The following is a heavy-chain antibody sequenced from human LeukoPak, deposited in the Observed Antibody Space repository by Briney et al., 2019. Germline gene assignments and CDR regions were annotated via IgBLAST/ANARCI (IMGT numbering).Heavy chain of an antibody. D-gene: IGHD4-17*01. CDR3: ARGGVTTSWFDP. CDR1: GGSISSGGYS. CDR2: IYHSGST. J-gene: IGHJ5*02. V-gene: IGHV4-30-2*01. Sequence: SETLSLTCAVSGGSISSGGYSWSWIRQPPGKGLEWIGYIYHSGSTYYNPSLKSRVTISVDRSKNQFSLKLSSVTAADTAVYYCARGGVTTSWFDPWGQETLVTVSS.